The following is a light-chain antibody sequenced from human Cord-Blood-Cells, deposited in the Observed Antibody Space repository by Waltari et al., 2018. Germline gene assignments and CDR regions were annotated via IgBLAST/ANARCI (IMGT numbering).Light chain of an antibody. CDR3: CSYAGSSTLV. V-gene: IGLV2-23*01. J-gene: IGLJ2*01. Sequence: QSALTQPASVSGFSGQSITISCPGTSRGVGSYNLVSSYQQHPGKAPKLMIYEGSKRPSGVSNRFSGSKSGNTAFLTISGLHAEDAADYYCCSYAGSSTLVVGGGTKLTVL. CDR2: EGS. CDR1: SRGVGSYNL.